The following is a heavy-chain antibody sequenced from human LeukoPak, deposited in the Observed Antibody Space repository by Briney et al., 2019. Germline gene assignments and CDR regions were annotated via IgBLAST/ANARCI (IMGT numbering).Heavy chain of an antibody. CDR3: ARGAYGDK. CDR2: ISTQSGNT. Sequence: GASVKVSCEAPGYTLTSYGINWMRQAPGQGLEWMGRISTQSGNTNYAQKVQGRLALTTDRSTNTAYMELRSLRSDDTAVYYCARGAYGDKWGQGTMVTVSS. D-gene: IGHD4-17*01. J-gene: IGHJ4*02. CDR1: GYTLTSYG. V-gene: IGHV1-18*01.